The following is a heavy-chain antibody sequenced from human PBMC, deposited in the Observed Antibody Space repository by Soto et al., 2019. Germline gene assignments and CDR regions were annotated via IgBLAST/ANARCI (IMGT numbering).Heavy chain of an antibody. CDR3: ARAWTTMTAFDVGGMDV. J-gene: IGHJ6*02. D-gene: IGHD4-17*01. CDR2: INAGNGNT. Sequence: QVQLVQSGAEAKKPGASVRAYCKTSGYTFTTYAMHWVRQAPGQRLEWMGWINAGNGNTKYSQKFQDRVTITRDTSASTAYMEVSSLRSEDTAVYYCARAWTTMTAFDVGGMDVWGQGTTVTVSS. CDR1: GYTFTTYA. V-gene: IGHV1-3*01.